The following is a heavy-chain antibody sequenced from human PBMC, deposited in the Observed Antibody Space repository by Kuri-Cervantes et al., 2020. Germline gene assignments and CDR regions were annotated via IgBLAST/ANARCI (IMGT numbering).Heavy chain of an antibody. D-gene: IGHD3-22*01. Sequence: GGSLRLSCAASGFTLDDYAMHWVRQAPGKGLEWVSGISWNSGSIGYADSVKGRFTISRDNAKNSLYLQMNSLRAEDTALYYCAKGGYSPSPFDYWGQGTLVTVSS. CDR1: GFTLDDYA. CDR3: AKGGYSPSPFDY. V-gene: IGHV3-9*01. CDR2: ISWNSGSI. J-gene: IGHJ4*02.